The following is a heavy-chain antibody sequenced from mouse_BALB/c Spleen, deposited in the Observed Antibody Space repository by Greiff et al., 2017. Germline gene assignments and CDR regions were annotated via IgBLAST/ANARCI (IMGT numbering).Heavy chain of an antibody. CDR3: ARKGDWDGWNAMDY. CDR1: GFSLTSYG. V-gene: IGHV2-2*02. J-gene: IGHJ4*01. D-gene: IGHD4-1*01. Sequence: QVQLQQSGPGLVQPSQSLSITCTVSGFSLTSYGVHWVRQSPGKGLEWLGVIWSGGSTDYNAAFISRLSISKDNSKSQVFFKMNSLQANDTAIYYCARKGDWDGWNAMDYWGQGTSVTVSS. CDR2: IWSGGST.